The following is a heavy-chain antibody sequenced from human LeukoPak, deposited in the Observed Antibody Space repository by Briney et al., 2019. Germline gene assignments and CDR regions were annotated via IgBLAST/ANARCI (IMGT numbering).Heavy chain of an antibody. V-gene: IGHV4-61*02. CDR2: IYTSGST. CDR1: GGSISSGSYY. J-gene: IGHJ6*02. Sequence: SETLSLTCTVSGGSISSGSYYWSWIRQPAGKGLEWIGRIYTSGSTNYNPSLKSRVTISVDTPKNQCSLNLSSVTAADTAVYYCAREGCSGGSCYSYYYYGMDVWGQGTTVTVSS. D-gene: IGHD2-15*01. CDR3: AREGCSGGSCYSYYYYGMDV.